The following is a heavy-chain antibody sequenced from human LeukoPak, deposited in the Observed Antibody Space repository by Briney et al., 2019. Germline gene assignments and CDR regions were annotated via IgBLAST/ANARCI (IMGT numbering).Heavy chain of an antibody. J-gene: IGHJ4*02. CDR3: ATERQKYFDY. CDR1: GFTFSIYA. V-gene: IGHV3-43*01. CDR2: ITWDGGST. Sequence: PGGSKRLSCAASGFTFSIYAMSWVRQAPGKGLEWVSLITWDGGSTFYAESVKGRFTISRDNSKNSLSLQMNSLRSEDTAFYYCATERQKYFDYWGQGTPVTVSS.